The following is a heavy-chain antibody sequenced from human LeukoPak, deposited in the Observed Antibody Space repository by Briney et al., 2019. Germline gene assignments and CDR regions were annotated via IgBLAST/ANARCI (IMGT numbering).Heavy chain of an antibody. CDR3: ARGVGSGWYNWFDP. V-gene: IGHV1-2*02. CDR1: GYTSTGYY. CDR2: INPNSGGT. D-gene: IGHD6-19*01. J-gene: IGHJ5*02. Sequence: ASVTVSCRASGYTSTGYYMHWVRQAPGQGPEWMGWINPNSGGTNYAQKFQGRVTMTRDTSISTAYMELSRLRSDDTAVYYCARGVGSGWYNWFDPWGQGNLVTVSS.